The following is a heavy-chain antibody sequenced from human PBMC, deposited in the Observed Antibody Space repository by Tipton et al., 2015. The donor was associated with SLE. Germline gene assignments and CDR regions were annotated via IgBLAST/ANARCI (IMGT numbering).Heavy chain of an antibody. CDR2: FDPNGST. CDR3: ARDRPQLTSCTTGTTCYEEGFDY. Sequence: LRLSCTVSGGSISGPYHWSWIRQAAGKGLEWIGRFDPNGSTRYNPSFQSRVTMSMDPSKKQFSLVLTSVTAADTAVYYCARDRPQLTSCTTGTTCYEEGFDYWGQGALVTVSS. J-gene: IGHJ4*02. V-gene: IGHV4-4*07. D-gene: IGHD1-1*01. CDR1: GGSISGPYH.